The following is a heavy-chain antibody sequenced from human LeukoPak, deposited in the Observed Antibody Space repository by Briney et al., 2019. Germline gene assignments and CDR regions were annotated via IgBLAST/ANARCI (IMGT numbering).Heavy chain of an antibody. CDR1: GGSISSYY. Sequence: SETLSLTCTVSGGSISSYYWSWIRQPPGKGLEWIGYIYYSGSTNYNPSLKSRVTISVDTSKNQFSLKLSSVTAADTAVYYCARVWSGGSRIRHRSGWFDPWGQGTLVTVSS. D-gene: IGHD2/OR15-2a*01. V-gene: IGHV4-59*01. J-gene: IGHJ5*02. CDR3: ARVWSGGSRIRHRSGWFDP. CDR2: IYYSGST.